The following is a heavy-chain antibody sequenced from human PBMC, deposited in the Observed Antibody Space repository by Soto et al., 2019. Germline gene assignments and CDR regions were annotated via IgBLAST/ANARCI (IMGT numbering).Heavy chain of an antibody. V-gene: IGHV3-23*01. CDR2: ISGSGGST. Sequence: GGSLRLSCAASGFTFSSYAMSWVRQAPGKGLEWVSAISGSGGSTYYADSVKGRFTISRDNSKNTLYLQMNSLRAEDTAVYYCAKDSGFIDYGSGSSKFDPWGQGTLVTVSS. CDR1: GFTFSSYA. CDR3: AKDSGFIDYGSGSSKFDP. J-gene: IGHJ5*02. D-gene: IGHD3-10*01.